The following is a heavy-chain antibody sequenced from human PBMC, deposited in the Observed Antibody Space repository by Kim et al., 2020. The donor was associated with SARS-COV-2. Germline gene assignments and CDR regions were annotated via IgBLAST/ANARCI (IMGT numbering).Heavy chain of an antibody. D-gene: IGHD3-22*01. V-gene: IGHV4-39*01. CDR3: ARTHYYDSSGKFFDY. Sequence: PSRKSRVTISVDTSKNQFSLKLSSVTAADTAVYYCARTHYYDSSGKFFDYWGQGTLVTVSS. J-gene: IGHJ4*02.